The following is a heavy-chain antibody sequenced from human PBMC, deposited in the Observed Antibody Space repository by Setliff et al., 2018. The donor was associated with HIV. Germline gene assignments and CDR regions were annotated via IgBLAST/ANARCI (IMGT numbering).Heavy chain of an antibody. D-gene: IGHD5-18*01. Sequence: PGGSLRLSCAASGSGFTFSSYSMNWVRQAPGKGLEWVSYISSTSSTIYYANSVKGRFTISRDNTKNSLYLQMDSLRAEDTTVYYCARKLQPGYGMDVWGQGTTVTVSS. CDR1: GSGFTFSSYS. CDR3: ARKLQPGYGMDV. CDR2: ISSTSSTI. J-gene: IGHJ6*02. V-gene: IGHV3-48*04.